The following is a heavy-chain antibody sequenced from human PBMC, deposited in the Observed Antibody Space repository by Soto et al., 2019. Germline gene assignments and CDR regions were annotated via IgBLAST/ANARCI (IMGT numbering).Heavy chain of an antibody. CDR2: IYHSGST. CDR3: TRAPLGIIVAPDF. Sequence: SETLSLTCAVSGGSISSGGYSWSWIRQPPGKGLDWIGYIYHSGSTYYNPSLKSRVTISVDRSKNQFSLKLSSVTAADTAVYYCTRAPLGIIVAPDFWGQGTLVTVSS. V-gene: IGHV4-30-2*01. CDR1: GGSISSGGYS. D-gene: IGHD3-22*01. J-gene: IGHJ4*02.